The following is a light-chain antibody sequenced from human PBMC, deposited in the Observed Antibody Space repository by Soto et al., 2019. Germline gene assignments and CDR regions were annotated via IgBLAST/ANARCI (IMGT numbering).Light chain of an antibody. Sequence: EIVMTQSPATLSVSPGERATLSCRASQSVSSNLAWYQQKPGRAPRLLIYGASSRATGIPDRFSGSGSGTDFSLTISRLEPEDFAVYYCQQYGSSPLTFGGGTKVEIK. V-gene: IGKV3-20*01. J-gene: IGKJ4*01. CDR1: QSVSSN. CDR2: GAS. CDR3: QQYGSSPLT.